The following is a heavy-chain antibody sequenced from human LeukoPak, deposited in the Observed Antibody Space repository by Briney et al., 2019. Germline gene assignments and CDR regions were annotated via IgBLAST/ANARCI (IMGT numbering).Heavy chain of an antibody. D-gene: IGHD3-22*01. CDR3: ARASYYYDTSGLGAFDV. J-gene: IGHJ3*01. Sequence: GGSLRLSCTASGFTFDNYAIHWVRQAPGKGLEWVSDISWNGGSVAYADSVKGRFTISRDNAKNSLYMQMNSVRAEDTALYYCARASYYYDTSGLGAFDVWGQGTTVVVSS. CDR2: ISWNGGSV. CDR1: GFTFDNYA. V-gene: IGHV3-9*01.